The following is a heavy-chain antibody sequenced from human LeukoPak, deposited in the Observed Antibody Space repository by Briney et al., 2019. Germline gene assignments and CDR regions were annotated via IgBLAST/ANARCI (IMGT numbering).Heavy chain of an antibody. CDR1: GYSISTGRY. V-gene: IGHV4-38-2*01. Sequence: SETLSLTCAVSGYSISTGRYWAWIRQPPGKGLEWLGSVFHDGSTYYNSSLKGRVTISVDTSKNQFSLNLRSVTAADTAIYYCARSSTVAGIDYWGQGTRVTVSS. CDR2: VFHDGST. J-gene: IGHJ4*02. D-gene: IGHD1-1*01. CDR3: ARSSTVAGIDY.